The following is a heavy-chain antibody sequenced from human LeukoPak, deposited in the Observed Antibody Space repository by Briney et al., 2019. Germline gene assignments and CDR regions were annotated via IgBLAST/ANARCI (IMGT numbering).Heavy chain of an antibody. CDR1: GFIFSSYS. D-gene: IGHD2-2*01. CDR3: AVLTYQLLDYYFDY. V-gene: IGHV3-48*01. J-gene: IGHJ4*02. Sequence: PGGSLRLSCAASGFIFSSYSMNWVRQAPGKGLEWVSYISSSGSTIYYADSVKGRFTISRDNAKNSLYLQMNSLRAEDTAVYYCAVLTYQLLDYYFDYWGQGTLVTASS. CDR2: ISSSGSTI.